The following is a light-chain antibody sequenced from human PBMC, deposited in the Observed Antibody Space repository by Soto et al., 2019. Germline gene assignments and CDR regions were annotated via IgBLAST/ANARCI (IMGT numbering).Light chain of an antibody. J-gene: IGKJ1*01. CDR1: QSISSW. V-gene: IGKV1-5*03. CDR2: KAP. CDR3: QQYNSYWT. Sequence: DIQMTQSPSTLSASVGDRVTITCRASQSISSWLAWYQQKPGKAPKLLIYKAPSLESGVPSRFSGSGSGTECPLTISSLQPDEFATYYCQQYNSYWTFGQGNKVEIK.